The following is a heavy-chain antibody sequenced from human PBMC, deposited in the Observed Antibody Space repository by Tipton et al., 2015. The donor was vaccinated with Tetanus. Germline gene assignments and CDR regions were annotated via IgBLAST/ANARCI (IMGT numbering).Heavy chain of an antibody. CDR2: IYYSGST. CDR3: GRVPVDDGAKGGNIDY. J-gene: IGHJ4*02. V-gene: IGHV4-61*01. CDR1: GGSVSSGSYY. D-gene: IGHD4-23*01. Sequence: TLSLTCTVSGGSVSSGSYYWSWIRQPPGKGLEWIGYIYYSGSTNYNPSLKSRVTISVDTSKNQFSLKLSSVTAADTAVYYCGRVPVDDGAKGGNIDYWGQGTQVTVSS.